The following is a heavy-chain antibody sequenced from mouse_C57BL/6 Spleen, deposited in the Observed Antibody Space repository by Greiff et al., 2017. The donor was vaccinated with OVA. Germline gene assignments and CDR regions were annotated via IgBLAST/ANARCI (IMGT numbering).Heavy chain of an antibody. V-gene: IGHV1-52*01. J-gene: IGHJ3*01. CDR3: ARSDYTSLAY. CDR1: GYTFTSYW. D-gene: IGHD2-12*01. Sequence: VQLQQPGAELVRPGSSVKLSCKASGYTFTSYWMHWVKQRPIQGLEWIGNIDPSDSETHYNQKFKDKATLTVDKSSSTAYMQLSSLTSEDSAVYYCARSDYTSLAYWGQGTLVTVSA. CDR2: IDPSDSET.